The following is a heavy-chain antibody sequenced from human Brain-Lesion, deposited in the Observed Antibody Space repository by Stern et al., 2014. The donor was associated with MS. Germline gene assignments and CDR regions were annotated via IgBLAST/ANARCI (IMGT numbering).Heavy chain of an antibody. Sequence: EVQLVESGGGLVQPGESLRLSCAVSGFTFSNYWMTWVRQAPGKGLEWVASIKTAGSAKSYVASVKGRFTFSRDNDTKSLYMPMNSLRAEDTAVYYCARAVRELGTWGQGTLVTVSS. D-gene: IGHD1-7*01. CDR2: IKTAGSAK. J-gene: IGHJ5*02. V-gene: IGHV3-7*01. CDR3: ARAVRELGT. CDR1: GFTFSNYW.